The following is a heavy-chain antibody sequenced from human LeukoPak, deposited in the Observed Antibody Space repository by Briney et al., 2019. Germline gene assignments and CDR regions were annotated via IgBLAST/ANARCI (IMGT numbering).Heavy chain of an antibody. Sequence: GASVKVSCKASGYTFTGYYMHWVQQAPGQGLEWMGWINPNSGGTNYAQKLQGRVTMTRDTSISTAYMELSRLRSDDTAVYYCATPVRGSGVIDYWGQGTLVTVSS. V-gene: IGHV1-2*02. J-gene: IGHJ4*02. D-gene: IGHD3-10*01. CDR2: INPNSGGT. CDR3: ATPVRGSGVIDY. CDR1: GYTFTGYY.